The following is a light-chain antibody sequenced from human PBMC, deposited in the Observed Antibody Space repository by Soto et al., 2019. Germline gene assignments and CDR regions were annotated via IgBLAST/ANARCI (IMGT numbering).Light chain of an antibody. CDR1: QSVRSN. Sequence: VMTQSPAXXSXSPWERATLSXRASQSVRSNLAWYQQKPGQAPRLLIYVASTRATGIPARFSGSGSGTEFTLSIGSLQSEDFAVYYCQQYNNWPPTFGQGTKVDI. V-gene: IGKV3-15*01. CDR3: QQYNNWPPT. CDR2: VAS. J-gene: IGKJ1*01.